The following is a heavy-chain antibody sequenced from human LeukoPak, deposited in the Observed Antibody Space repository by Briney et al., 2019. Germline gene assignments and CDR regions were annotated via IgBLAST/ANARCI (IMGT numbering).Heavy chain of an antibody. CDR2: INPNSGGT. J-gene: IGHJ6*03. CDR3: ARDWALRGAVVVPAAVYYYYYMDV. D-gene: IGHD2-2*01. CDR1: GYTFTGYY. Sequence: ASVKVSCKASGYTFTGYYMHWVRQAPGQGLEWMGWINPNSGGTNYAQKFQGRVTMTRDTSISTAYMELSRLRSDDTAVYYCARDWALRGAVVVPAAVYYYYYMDVWGKGTTVTISS. V-gene: IGHV1-2*02.